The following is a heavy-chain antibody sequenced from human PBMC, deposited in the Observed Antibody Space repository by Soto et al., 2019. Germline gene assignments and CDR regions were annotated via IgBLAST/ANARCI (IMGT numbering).Heavy chain of an antibody. D-gene: IGHD6-19*01. V-gene: IGHV3-23*01. CDR3: AKETFGVGWTLAF. Sequence: QLLESGGGLVQPGGSRRLSCAASGFNFGDYTMTWVRQAPGKGLVWISTISGGGGNSYYADVVKGRFTITRDNSNNTLYLQMNSLKGADTALYFCAKETFGVGWTLAFWGQGTLVTVSS. J-gene: IGHJ4*02. CDR2: ISGGGGNS. CDR1: GFNFGDYT.